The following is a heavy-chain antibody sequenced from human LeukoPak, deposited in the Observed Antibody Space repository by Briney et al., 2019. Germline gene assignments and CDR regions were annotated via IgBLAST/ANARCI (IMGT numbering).Heavy chain of an antibody. CDR1: GFTFSSYA. CDR3: ARGDVTGAFDI. Sequence: PGGSLRLSCAASGFTFSSYAMHWVRQAPGKGLEWVAVISYDGSNKYYADSVKGRFTISRDNSKNTLYLQMNSLRAEDTAVYYCARGDVTGAFDIWGQGTMVTVSS. J-gene: IGHJ3*02. D-gene: IGHD1-1*01. CDR2: ISYDGSNK. V-gene: IGHV3-30-3*01.